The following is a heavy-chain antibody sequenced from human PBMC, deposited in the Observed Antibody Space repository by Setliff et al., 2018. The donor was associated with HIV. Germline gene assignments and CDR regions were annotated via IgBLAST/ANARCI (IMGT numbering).Heavy chain of an antibody. CDR2: IFPGDSDT. V-gene: IGHV5-51*01. J-gene: IGHJ6*03. D-gene: IGHD4-17*01. CDR3: AGLRGDYVGQYYYYMDV. Sequence: PGESLKISCKGPGYNFNTDWIAWVRQKPGKGLEWMGSIFPGDSDTKYSPSFEGQVTISADKSISTAYLKWSRLRASDTGIYHCAGLRGDYVGQYYYYMDVWGEGTTVTVSS. CDR1: GYNFNTDW.